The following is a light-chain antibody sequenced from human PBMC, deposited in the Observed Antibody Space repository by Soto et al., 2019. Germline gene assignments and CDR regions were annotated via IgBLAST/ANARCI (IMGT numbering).Light chain of an antibody. Sequence: DIQLTQSPSFLSASVGDRVTITCRASQGMSSYLAWYQQKPGKAPKLLIYAASTLQSGVPSRFSGSGSGTEFTLTISSLQPEDFATYYCQQLNSYPPFGGGTKVEIK. V-gene: IGKV1-9*01. CDR3: QQLNSYPP. CDR2: AAS. J-gene: IGKJ4*01. CDR1: QGMSSY.